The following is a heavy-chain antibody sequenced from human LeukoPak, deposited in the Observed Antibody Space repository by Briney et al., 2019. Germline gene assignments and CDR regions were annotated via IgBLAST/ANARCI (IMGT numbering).Heavy chain of an antibody. J-gene: IGHJ6*03. CDR3: AMGPITTAPYCMDV. CDR2: IRYDGSNN. V-gene: IGHV3-30*02. CDR1: GFTFSSYG. Sequence: GGSLRLSCAASGFTFSSYGMHWVRQAPGKGLEWVAFIRYDGSNNYYADSVKGRFTISRDNSKNTVYLQMNSLRAEDTAVYYCAMGPITTAPYCMDVWGKGTTVTVSS. D-gene: IGHD1-26*01.